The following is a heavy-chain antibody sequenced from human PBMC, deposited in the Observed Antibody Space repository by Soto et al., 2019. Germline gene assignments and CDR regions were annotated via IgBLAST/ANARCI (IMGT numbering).Heavy chain of an antibody. CDR1: VFSFTNYA. D-gene: IGHD3-3*01. CDR3: AKDGNVLRFLEWLSHLDY. CDR2: ISFDESHK. J-gene: IGHJ4*02. V-gene: IGHV3-30*18. Sequence: GGSLRPSCAASVFSFTNYAMHWVRQSPGKGLEWVAVISFDESHKYYADSVKGRFTISRDNSKSMLSLEMNSLRPDDTAVYYCAKDGNVLRFLEWLSHLDYWGQGNLVTVS.